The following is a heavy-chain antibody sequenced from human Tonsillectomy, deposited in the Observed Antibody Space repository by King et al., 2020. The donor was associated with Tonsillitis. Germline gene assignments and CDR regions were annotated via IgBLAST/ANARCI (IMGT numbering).Heavy chain of an antibody. J-gene: IGHJ5*02. D-gene: IGHD6-19*01. CDR2: IYYSGST. V-gene: IGHV4-59*08. CDR1: GGSIGSYY. Sequence: QLQESGPGLVKPSETLSLTCTVSGGSIGSYYWSWIRQPPGKGLEWIGYIYYSGSTNYNPSLKSRVTISVDTSKNQFSLKLSSLTAADTAVYYCARTYSSGWYRWFDPWGQGTLVTVSS. CDR3: ARTYSSGWYRWFDP.